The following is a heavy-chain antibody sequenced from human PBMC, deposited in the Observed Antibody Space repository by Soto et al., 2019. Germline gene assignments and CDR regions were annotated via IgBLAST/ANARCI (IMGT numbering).Heavy chain of an antibody. CDR2: IYWDDDK. J-gene: IGHJ4*02. V-gene: IGHV2-5*02. CDR3: AHRVGLQGNWNGGYFDF. D-gene: IGHD1-1*01. Sequence: QVTLEESGPTRGKPTQTLTLTCTFSGFSLATSRVGVGWVRQPPGKALERLALIYWDDDKRYSPSLRSRLTVTKDTCRNQVVLTMTNMDPVDTATYYCAHRVGLQGNWNGGYFDFWGQGALVTVSS. CDR1: GFSLATSRVG.